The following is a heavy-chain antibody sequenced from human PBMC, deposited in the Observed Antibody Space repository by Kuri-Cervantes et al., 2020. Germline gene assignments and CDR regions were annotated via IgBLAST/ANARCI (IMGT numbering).Heavy chain of an antibody. D-gene: IGHD2-15*01. CDR1: GFTFSSYA. CDR2: ISGSGGST. Sequence: GESLKISCAASGFTFSSYAMSWVRQAPGKGLEWVSAISGSGGSTYYAASVKGRFTISRDNSKNTLYLQMNSLRAEDTAVYYCAKDQVVYFWGQGTLVTVSS. V-gene: IGHV3-23*01. J-gene: IGHJ1*01. CDR3: AKDQVVYF.